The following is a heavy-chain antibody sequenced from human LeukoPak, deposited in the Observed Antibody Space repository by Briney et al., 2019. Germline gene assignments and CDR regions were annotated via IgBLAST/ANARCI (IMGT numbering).Heavy chain of an antibody. V-gene: IGHV4-4*08. CDR1: GGSISSYY. D-gene: IGHD3-22*01. CDR3: ARRSYYDSSGYYPYFDY. Sequence: SETLSLTCTASGGSISSYYWSWLRQPPGKGLEWIGYIYHTGSTNSNPSLKSRVTISVATSKNQFSLKLSSVTAADTAVYYCARRSYYDSSGYYPYFDYWGQGTLVTVSS. J-gene: IGHJ4*02. CDR2: IYHTGST.